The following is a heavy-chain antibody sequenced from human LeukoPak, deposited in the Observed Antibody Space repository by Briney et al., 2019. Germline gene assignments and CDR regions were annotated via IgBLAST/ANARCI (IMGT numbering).Heavy chain of an antibody. CDR3: ARGLRAQDIVVVVAATRGPDYYYGMDV. CDR2: IIPILGIA. Sequence: SVKVSCKASGGTFSSYAISWVRQAPGQGLEWMGRIIPILGIANYAQKFQGRVTITADKSTSTAYMELSSLRSDDTAVYYCARGLRAQDIVVVVAATRGPDYYYGMDVWGQGTTVTVSS. CDR1: GGTFSSYA. V-gene: IGHV1-69*04. D-gene: IGHD2-15*01. J-gene: IGHJ6*02.